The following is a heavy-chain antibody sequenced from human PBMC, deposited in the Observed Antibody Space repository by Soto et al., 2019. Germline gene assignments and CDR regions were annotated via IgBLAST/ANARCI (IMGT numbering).Heavy chain of an antibody. D-gene: IGHD1-26*01. CDR3: ARRKERSGPYYLAL. CDR2: MTPNNGNA. Sequence: ASVKFSCKASGFTFITYDFSWLRQSAGQGLEWMGWMTPNNGNAGFAQKFRGRINMTRNTSISTAYLELISLRSDDSAVYFCARRKERSGPYYLALWGQGTQVTVCS. J-gene: IGHJ5*02. CDR1: GFTFITYD. V-gene: IGHV1-8*01.